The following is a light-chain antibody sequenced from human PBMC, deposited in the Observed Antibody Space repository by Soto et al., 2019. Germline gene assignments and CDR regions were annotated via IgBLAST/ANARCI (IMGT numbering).Light chain of an antibody. CDR1: QSVSSN. CDR2: GAS. J-gene: IGKJ5*01. CDR3: QQRSNWPPIT. Sequence: EIVVTQSPATLSLSPGERATLSCRASQSVSSNLAWYQQKPGQAPRLLIYGASTRATGLPARFSGSGSGTDLTLTISSLQSEDFAVYYCQQRSNWPPITFGQGTRLEIK. V-gene: IGKV3-15*01.